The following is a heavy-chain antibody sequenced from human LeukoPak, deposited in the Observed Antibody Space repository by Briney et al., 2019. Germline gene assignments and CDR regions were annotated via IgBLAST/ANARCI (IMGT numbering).Heavy chain of an antibody. Sequence: PGGSLRLSCAASGFTFSSYWMHWVRQAPGKGLVWVSRINSDGSSTRYADSVKGRFTISRDNTKNTLYLQMNSLRAEDTAVYYCAKGPGIVGATYFDYWGQGTLVTVSS. CDR1: GFTFSSYW. D-gene: IGHD1-26*01. J-gene: IGHJ4*02. CDR3: AKGPGIVGATYFDY. CDR2: INSDGSST. V-gene: IGHV3-74*01.